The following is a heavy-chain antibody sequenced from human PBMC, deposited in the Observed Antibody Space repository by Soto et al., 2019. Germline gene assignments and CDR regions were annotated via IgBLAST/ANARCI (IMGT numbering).Heavy chain of an antibody. CDR2: SYYSGTT. CDR3: TRQYNWNNNCFGP. Sequence: KTSETLSLTCTVSGASISVHSYYWTWIRQPPGKGLEWIGSSYYSGTTYFNPSLKSRATISVDTSKNQFSLRLTSVTAAATAIYYCTRQYNWNNNCFGPRGPGALVTVSS. J-gene: IGHJ5*02. D-gene: IGHD1-20*01. CDR1: GASISVHSYY. V-gene: IGHV4-39*01.